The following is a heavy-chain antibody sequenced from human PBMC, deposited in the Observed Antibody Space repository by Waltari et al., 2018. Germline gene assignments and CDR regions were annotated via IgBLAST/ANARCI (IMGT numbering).Heavy chain of an antibody. CDR3: ARGGGVITLDY. D-gene: IGHD3-3*01. CDR2: IYYSGST. V-gene: IGHV4-31*03. Sequence: QVQLQESGPGLVKPSQTLSLPCTVSVGSITRGGYYCSWLRQHPGKGLEWIGYIYYSGSTYYNPSLKSRVTISVDTSKIQFSLKLSSVTAADTAVYYCARGGGVITLDYWGQGTLVTVSS. J-gene: IGHJ4*02. CDR1: VGSITRGGYY.